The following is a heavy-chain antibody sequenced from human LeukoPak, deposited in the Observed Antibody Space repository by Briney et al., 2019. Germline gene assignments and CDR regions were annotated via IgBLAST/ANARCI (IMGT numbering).Heavy chain of an antibody. Sequence: ASVTVSCKGSGYTFTGYCIHWVRQAPGQGLEWMGWINPNNGGTNSAQRYQDRVAMTRDTSISTAYMELSRLRSDDTAGYSCARDPRGYSGYGNWFDPWGQGTLVTVSS. CDR2: INPNNGGT. J-gene: IGHJ5*02. CDR1: GYTFTGYC. D-gene: IGHD5-12*01. CDR3: ARDPRGYSGYGNWFDP. V-gene: IGHV1-2*02.